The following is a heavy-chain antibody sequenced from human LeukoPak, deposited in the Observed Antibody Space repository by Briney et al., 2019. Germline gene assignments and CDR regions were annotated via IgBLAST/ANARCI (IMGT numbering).Heavy chain of an antibody. D-gene: IGHD2-2*01. CDR2: IYYSGST. CDR1: GGSISSGGYY. CDR3: ASQMSGTSVSY. V-gene: IGHV4-31*03. J-gene: IGHJ4*02. Sequence: SETLSLTCTVSGGSISSGGYYWSWIRQHPGKGLEWIGYIYYSGSTYYNPSLKSRVTISVDTSKNQFSLKLSSVTTTDTAVYYCASQMSGTSVSYWGQGTLVTVSS.